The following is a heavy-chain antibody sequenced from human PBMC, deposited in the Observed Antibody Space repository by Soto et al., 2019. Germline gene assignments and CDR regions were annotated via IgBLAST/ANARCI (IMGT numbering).Heavy chain of an antibody. CDR3: ARAVEVGATPQHFDY. V-gene: IGHV4-31*01. D-gene: IGHD1-26*01. Sequence: QVQLQESGPGLVKPSQTLSLTCTVSGGSISSGGYYWSWIRQHPGKGLEWIGYIYYSGSTYYNPSLKSQVTISVDTSKNQFSLKLSSVTAADTAVYYCARAVEVGATPQHFDYWGQGTLVTVSS. J-gene: IGHJ4*02. CDR2: IYYSGST. CDR1: GGSISSGGYY.